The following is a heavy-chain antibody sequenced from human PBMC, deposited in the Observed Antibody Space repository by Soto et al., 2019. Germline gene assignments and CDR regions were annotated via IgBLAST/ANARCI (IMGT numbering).Heavy chain of an antibody. J-gene: IGHJ6*02. V-gene: IGHV3-21*01. D-gene: IGHD2-15*01. CDR2: IRGFSPYT. Sequence: EVQLVESGGGLVKPGGSLRLSCISSGFTFRTYTVNWVRQAPGKGLEWVSGIRGFSPYTFYAESVKGRFTISIDNAKNSLYLQMNSLRAEDTAVYYCARDRGYDAHDYYYNAMDVWGQGTTVTVSS. CDR3: ARDRGYDAHDYYYNAMDV. CDR1: GFTFRTYT.